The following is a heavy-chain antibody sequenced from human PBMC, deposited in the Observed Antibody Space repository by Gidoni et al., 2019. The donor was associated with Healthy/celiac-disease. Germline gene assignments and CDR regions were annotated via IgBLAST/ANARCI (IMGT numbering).Heavy chain of an antibody. CDR1: GGTFSSYT. Sequence: QVQLVQSGAKVKKPGSSVKVSCKASGGTFSSYTISWVRQAPGQGLEWMGRIIPILGIANYAQKFQGRVTITADKSTSTAYMELSSLRSEDTAVYYCARAAAAGSEISDYWGQGTLVTVSS. J-gene: IGHJ4*02. CDR3: ARAAAAGSEISDY. V-gene: IGHV1-69*02. D-gene: IGHD6-13*01. CDR2: IIPILGIA.